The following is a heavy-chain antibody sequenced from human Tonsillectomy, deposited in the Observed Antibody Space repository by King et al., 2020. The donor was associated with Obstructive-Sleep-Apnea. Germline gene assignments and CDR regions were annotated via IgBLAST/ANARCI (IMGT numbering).Heavy chain of an antibody. D-gene: IGHD1-26*01. Sequence: QLVQSGGGVVQPGRSLRLSCAASGFTFSSYAMHWVRQAPGKGLEWVAVISYDGSNKYYADSVKGRFTISRDNSKNTLYLQMNSLRAEDTAVYYCARGWQWELPRYYYYGMDVWGQGTTVTVSS. J-gene: IGHJ6*02. V-gene: IGHV3-30*04. CDR3: ARGWQWELPRYYYYGMDV. CDR1: GFTFSSYA. CDR2: ISYDGSNK.